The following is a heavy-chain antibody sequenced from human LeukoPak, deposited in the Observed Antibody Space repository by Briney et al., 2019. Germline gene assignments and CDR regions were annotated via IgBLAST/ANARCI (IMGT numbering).Heavy chain of an antibody. CDR1: GGSISTYY. Sequence: SETLSLTCTVSGGSISTYYWNWIRQPAGKGLEWIGRIYTSGGTNYNPSFKSRVTMSVDTSNNQFSLKLGSVTAADTAVYYCARGNILCSGGSCSTNIDYWGQGTLVTVSS. D-gene: IGHD2-15*01. J-gene: IGHJ4*02. V-gene: IGHV4-4*07. CDR2: IYTSGGT. CDR3: ARGNILCSGGSCSTNIDY.